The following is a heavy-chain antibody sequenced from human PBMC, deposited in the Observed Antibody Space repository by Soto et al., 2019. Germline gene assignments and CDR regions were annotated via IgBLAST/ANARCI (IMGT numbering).Heavy chain of an antibody. CDR1: GFTVSSNY. Sequence: GGALRLSCAASGFTVSSNYMSWVRQAPGKGLEWVSVIYSGGSTYYADSVKGRFTISRDNSKNTLYLQMNSLRAEDTAVYYCASRRGYYYGMDVWGQGTTVPVSS. V-gene: IGHV3-53*01. CDR3: ASRRGYYYGMDV. J-gene: IGHJ6*02. D-gene: IGHD3-10*01. CDR2: IYSGGST.